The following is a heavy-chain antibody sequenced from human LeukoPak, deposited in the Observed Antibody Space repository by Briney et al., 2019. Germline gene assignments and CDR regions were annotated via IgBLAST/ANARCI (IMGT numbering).Heavy chain of an antibody. V-gene: IGHV4-59*01. D-gene: IGHD6-13*01. Sequence: PSETLSLTCTVSGGSISSYYWSWIRQPPGKGLEWIGYIYYSGSTNYNPSLKSRVTISVDTSKNQFSLKPSSVTAADTAVYYCARGDQAGYSSSWYDYWGQGTLVTVSS. CDR3: ARGDQAGYSSSWYDY. CDR2: IYYSGST. J-gene: IGHJ4*02. CDR1: GGSISSYY.